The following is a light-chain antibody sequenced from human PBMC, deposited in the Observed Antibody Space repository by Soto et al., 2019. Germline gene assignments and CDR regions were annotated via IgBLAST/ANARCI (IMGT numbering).Light chain of an antibody. CDR3: SSYTSSSILEVV. CDR2: EVS. CDR1: SSDVGSYNY. V-gene: IGLV2-14*01. J-gene: IGLJ2*01. Sequence: QSVLTQPASVSGSPGQSITISCTGTSSDVGSYNYVSWYQQHPGKAPKLMIYEVSNRPSGVSNRFSGSKSGNTASLTISGRQGEDEADYYCSSYTSSSILEVVFGGGTKVTVL.